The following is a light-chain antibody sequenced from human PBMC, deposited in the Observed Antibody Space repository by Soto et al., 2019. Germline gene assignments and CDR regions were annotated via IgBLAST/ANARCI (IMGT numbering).Light chain of an antibody. CDR3: QQYNNCRPT. CDR2: GAS. J-gene: IGKJ1*01. V-gene: IGKV3-15*01. Sequence: EIVMTQSPATLSVSPGERATLSCRARQSVSSNLAWYQQKPGQAPRLLIYGASTRATGIPARFGGSASGTEFTLTSSSRQSEEFAVYYGQQYNNCRPTWGQGTRVRI. CDR1: QSVSSN.